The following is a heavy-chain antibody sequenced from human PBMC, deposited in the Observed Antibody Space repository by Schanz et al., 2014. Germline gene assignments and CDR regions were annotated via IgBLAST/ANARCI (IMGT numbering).Heavy chain of an antibody. V-gene: IGHV1-46*01. CDR3: VGGPLGTSP. Sequence: QVQLVQSGGEMKKPGASVKVSCKASGYTFTSYSMHWVRQAPGQGLEWMGIINLSGGSTNNAQKFQGRLTMTRDTSTSTVYMELSRLRSEGRAVYYCVGGPLGTSPWGQGTLVAVSS. J-gene: IGHJ5*02. D-gene: IGHD5-12*01. CDR2: INLSGGST. CDR1: GYTFTSYS.